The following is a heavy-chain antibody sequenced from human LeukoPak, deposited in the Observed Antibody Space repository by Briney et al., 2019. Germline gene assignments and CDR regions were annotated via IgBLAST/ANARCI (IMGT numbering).Heavy chain of an antibody. V-gene: IGHV3-21*01. CDR2: ISSSSSYI. Sequence: GGSLRLSCAASGFTFSSYSMNWVRQAPGKGLEWVSSISSSSSYIYYADSVKGRFTISRDNAKNSLYLQMNSLRAEDTAVYYCARDSGRYSSSHDAFDIWGQGTMVTASS. J-gene: IGHJ3*02. CDR3: ARDSGRYSSSHDAFDI. D-gene: IGHD6-13*01. CDR1: GFTFSSYS.